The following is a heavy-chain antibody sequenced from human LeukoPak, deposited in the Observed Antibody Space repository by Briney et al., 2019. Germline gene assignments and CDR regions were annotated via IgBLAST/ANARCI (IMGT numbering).Heavy chain of an antibody. D-gene: IGHD4-23*01. CDR1: GGSISSYY. Sequence: SETLSLTCTVSGGSISSYYWSWIRQPPGKGLEWIGYIYYSGSTNYNPSLKSRVTISVDTSKNQFSLKLSSVTAADAAVYYCASEDYGGQGGWGQGTLVTVSS. V-gene: IGHV4-59*12. J-gene: IGHJ4*02. CDR3: ASEDYGGQGG. CDR2: IYYSGST.